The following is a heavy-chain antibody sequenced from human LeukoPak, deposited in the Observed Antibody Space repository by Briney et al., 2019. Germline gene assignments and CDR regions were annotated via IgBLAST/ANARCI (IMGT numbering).Heavy chain of an antibody. D-gene: IGHD3-10*01. CDR3: ARGSVRGIIKRPAYYYYMDV. CDR1: GFTFSDFY. Sequence: GGSLRLSCAASGFTFSDFYVTWIRQAPGKGLEWVSYISSSGSPIYYADSVKGRFTVSRDNAKNSLYLQMYSLRAEDTAVYYCARGSVRGIIKRPAYYYYMDVWGKGTTVTVSS. V-gene: IGHV3-11*01. CDR2: ISSSGSPI. J-gene: IGHJ6*03.